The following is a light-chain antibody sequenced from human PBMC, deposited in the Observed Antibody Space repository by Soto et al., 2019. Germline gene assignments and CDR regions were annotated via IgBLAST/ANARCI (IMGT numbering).Light chain of an antibody. V-gene: IGKV3-20*01. Sequence: EIVLTQSPGTLSLSPGERATLSCRASQSVSSSYLAWYQQKPGQAPRLLIYGASSRATGIPDRFSGSGSWTDCTLTIIRLEPEDFAGYYCQQYGSSPPGTFGQGTKLEIK. CDR3: QQYGSSPPGT. J-gene: IGKJ2*01. CDR1: QSVSSSY. CDR2: GAS.